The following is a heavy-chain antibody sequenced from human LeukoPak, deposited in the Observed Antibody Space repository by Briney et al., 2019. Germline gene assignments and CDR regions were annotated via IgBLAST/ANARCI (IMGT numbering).Heavy chain of an antibody. J-gene: IGHJ4*02. CDR1: GFTFSNAW. Sequence: GGSLRLSCATSGFTFSNAWMSWVRQAPGKGLEWVGRIKSNTDGGTTDYAAPVKGRFTISRDDSKNTLYLQMNSLKTEDTAVYYCTTDTIIEEFDYWGQGTLVTVSS. CDR3: TTDTIIEEFDY. D-gene: IGHD3-9*01. CDR2: IKSNTDGGTT. V-gene: IGHV3-15*01.